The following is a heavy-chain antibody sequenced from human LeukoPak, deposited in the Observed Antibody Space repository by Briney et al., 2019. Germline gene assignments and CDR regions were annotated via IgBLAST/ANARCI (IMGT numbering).Heavy chain of an antibody. Sequence: EASVKVSCKASGYTFTGYYMHWVRQAPGQGLEWMAWINRNSGGTNYAQSFQVRVAMPRDTSISTAYMELSRLRSDDTSVYSCARNNGGRDSSWRETSRYYDYGMDVWGQGTTVTVSS. CDR1: GYTFTGYY. D-gene: IGHD6-13*01. CDR3: ARNNGGRDSSWRETSRYYDYGMDV. V-gene: IGHV1-2*02. CDR2: INRNSGGT. J-gene: IGHJ6*02.